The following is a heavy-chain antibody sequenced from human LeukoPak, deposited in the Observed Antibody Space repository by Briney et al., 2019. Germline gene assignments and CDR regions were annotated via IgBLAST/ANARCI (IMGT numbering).Heavy chain of an antibody. J-gene: IGHJ3*02. D-gene: IGHD1-26*01. CDR2: IKQDGGEK. CDR3: ASEDSGSYWGAFDI. CDR1: GFAFSDYW. Sequence: PGGSLRLSCAASGFAFSDYWMSWVRQPPGKGLEWVANIKQDGGEKYYVDSVKGRFTISRDNAKNSLYLQMNSLRAEDTAVYYCASEDSGSYWGAFDIWGQGTMVTVSS. V-gene: IGHV3-7*01.